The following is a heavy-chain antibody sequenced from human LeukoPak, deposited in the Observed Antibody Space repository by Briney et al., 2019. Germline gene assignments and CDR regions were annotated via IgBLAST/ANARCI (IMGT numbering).Heavy chain of an antibody. D-gene: IGHD2-2*01. V-gene: IGHV3-23*01. CDR3: AKDAFSSTSFPVWFDP. Sequence: PGGSLRLSCAASGFTFSSYAVSWVRQAPGKGLEWVSAISGSGGSTYYADSVKGRFTISRDNSKNTLYLQMNNLRAEDTAVYYCAKDAFSSTSFPVWFDPWGQGTLVTVSS. CDR2: ISGSGGST. CDR1: GFTFSSYA. J-gene: IGHJ5*02.